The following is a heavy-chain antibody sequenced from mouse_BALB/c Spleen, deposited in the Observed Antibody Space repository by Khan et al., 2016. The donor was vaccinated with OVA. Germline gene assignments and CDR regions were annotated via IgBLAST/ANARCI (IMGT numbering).Heavy chain of an antibody. D-gene: IGHD1-1*01. CDR1: GYTFTDYN. CDR3: ARSGYGSLGY. V-gene: IGHV1-18*01. Sequence: EVQLQESGPELVKPGASVKIPCKASGYTFTDYNMDWVKQSHGKSLEWIGDINPNNGGTIYNQKFKDKATLTVDKSYNTAYMELRCLTSEDTAVYYCARSGYGSLGYWGQGTTLTVSS. CDR2: INPNNGGT. J-gene: IGHJ2*01.